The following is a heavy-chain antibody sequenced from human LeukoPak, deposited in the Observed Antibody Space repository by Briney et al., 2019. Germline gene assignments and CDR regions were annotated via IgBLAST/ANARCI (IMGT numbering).Heavy chain of an antibody. CDR1: GFTFSSYA. CDR3: AAIDRVYYYYVMDV. V-gene: IGHV3-23*01. J-gene: IGHJ6*02. CDR2: ISGSGGST. D-gene: IGHD3-22*01. Sequence: GGSLRLSCAASGFTFSSYAMSWVRQAPGKGLEWVSAISGSGGSTYYADSVKGRFTISRDNSKNTLYLQMNSLRAEDTAVYYCAAIDRVYYYYVMDVWGQGTTVTVSS.